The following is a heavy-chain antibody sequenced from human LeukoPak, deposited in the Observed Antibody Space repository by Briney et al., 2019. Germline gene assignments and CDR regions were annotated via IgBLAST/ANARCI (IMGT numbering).Heavy chain of an antibody. D-gene: IGHD1-1*01. CDR3: ARSDGYFLTLYYFDY. J-gene: IGHJ4*02. CDR2: IYYSGST. V-gene: IGHV4-59*01. Sequence: SETLSLTCTVSGGSISSYYWSWIRQPPGKGLEWIGYIYYSGSTNYNPSLKSRVTISVDTSKNKFSLKLSSVTAADTAVYYCARSDGYFLTLYYFDYWGQGTLVNVSS. CDR1: GGSISSYY.